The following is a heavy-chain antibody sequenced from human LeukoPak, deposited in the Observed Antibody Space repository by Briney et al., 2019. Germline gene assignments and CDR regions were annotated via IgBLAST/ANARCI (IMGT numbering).Heavy chain of an antibody. V-gene: IGHV3-21*01. D-gene: IGHD3-10*01. Sequence: GGSLRLSCAASGFTVSSNYMNWVRQAPGKGLEWVSSISSSSSYIYYADSVKGRFTISRDNAKNSLYLQMNSLRAEDMAVYYCARVTGYGVIGAFDIWGQGTMVTVSS. CDR1: GFTVSSNY. CDR2: ISSSSSYI. CDR3: ARVTGYGVIGAFDI. J-gene: IGHJ3*02.